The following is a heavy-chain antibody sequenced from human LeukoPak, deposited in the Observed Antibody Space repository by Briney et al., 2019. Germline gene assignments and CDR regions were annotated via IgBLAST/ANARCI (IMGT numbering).Heavy chain of an antibody. J-gene: IGHJ5*02. V-gene: IGHV3-30-3*02. CDR1: GFTFSNYA. Sequence: GGSLRLSCAASGFTFSNYAMHWVRQAPGKGLEWVAVMSYDGSHIYYADSVKGRFTISRDNSKNTLYLQMNSLRAEDTAVYYCAKHREGSWFDPWGQGTLVTVSS. D-gene: IGHD1-14*01. CDR2: MSYDGSHI. CDR3: AKHREGSWFDP.